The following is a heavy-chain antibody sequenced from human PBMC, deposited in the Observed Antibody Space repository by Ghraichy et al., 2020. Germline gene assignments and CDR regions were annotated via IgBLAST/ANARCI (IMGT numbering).Heavy chain of an antibody. V-gene: IGHV5-51*01. J-gene: IGHJ3*02. CDR2: IYPADSDT. CDR3: ARLYIVGATPGAVDM. D-gene: IGHD1-26*01. Sequence: GESLNISCKGSGFSFISYWIGWVRQMPGKGLEWMGIIYPADSDTRYSPSFRGQVTISADKSISTAYLQWSSLKASDTAMYYCARLYIVGATPGAVDMWGQGTMVTVSS. CDR1: GFSFISYW.